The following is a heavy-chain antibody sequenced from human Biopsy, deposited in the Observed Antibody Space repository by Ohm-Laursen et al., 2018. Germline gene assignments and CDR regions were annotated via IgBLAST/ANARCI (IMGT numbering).Heavy chain of an antibody. CDR2: TFYRAKWYT. CDR3: ARSGSDSLNYYFDF. D-gene: IGHD2-21*02. CDR1: GDSVSSNRAA. J-gene: IGHJ4*02. V-gene: IGHV6-1*01. Sequence: QTLSLTCAFSGDSVSSNRAAWNWIRQSPSRGLEWLGRTFYRAKWYTDFAVSVKSRITLTPDPSTNQFSLQLNSVTPDDTAVYYCARSGSDSLNYYFDFWGQGTLVTVSS.